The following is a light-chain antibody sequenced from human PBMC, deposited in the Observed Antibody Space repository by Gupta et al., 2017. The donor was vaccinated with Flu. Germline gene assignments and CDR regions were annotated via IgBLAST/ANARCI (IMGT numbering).Light chain of an antibody. V-gene: IGLV2-11*01. CDR3: CSYAGSSTLV. CDR2: DVS. Sequence: QSALTQPRSVSGSPGQSVAISCTGTSSDVGGYNYVSWYQQHPGKAAKLMIYDVSQRPSGVPDRFSGSKSGNTASLTISGLQAEDEADYYCCSYAGSSTLVFGGGTKLTVL. CDR1: SSDVGGYNY. J-gene: IGLJ2*01.